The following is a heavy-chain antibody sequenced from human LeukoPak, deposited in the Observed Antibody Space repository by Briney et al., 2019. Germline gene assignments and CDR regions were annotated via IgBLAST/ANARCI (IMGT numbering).Heavy chain of an antibody. CDR3: AKPSGYGGYTYGYED. J-gene: IGHJ4*02. Sequence: GGSLRLSCAASGFTFSSSAMSWVRQAPGKGLEWVSTINTSGGSTYYADSVKGRFTISRDNSKNTLYLQMNSLRAEDTAVYYCAKPSGYGGYTYGYEDWGQGTLVTVSS. CDR1: GFTFSSSA. D-gene: IGHD5-18*01. CDR2: INTSGGST. V-gene: IGHV3-23*01.